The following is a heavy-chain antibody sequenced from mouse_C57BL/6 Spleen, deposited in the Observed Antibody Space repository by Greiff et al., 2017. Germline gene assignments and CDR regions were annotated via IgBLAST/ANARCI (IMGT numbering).Heavy chain of an antibody. Sequence: VQVVESGPGLVQPSQSLSITCTVSGFSLTSYGVHWVRQSPGKGLEWLGVIWCGGSTDYNAAFISRLDISKDNSKSHVCCKMNGLQAVYTAIYYCARGYCGSYYFDYWGQGTTLTVSS. CDR3: ARGYCGSYYFDY. CDR2: IWCGGST. D-gene: IGHD1-1*01. J-gene: IGHJ2*01. CDR1: GFSLTSYG. V-gene: IGHV2-2*01.